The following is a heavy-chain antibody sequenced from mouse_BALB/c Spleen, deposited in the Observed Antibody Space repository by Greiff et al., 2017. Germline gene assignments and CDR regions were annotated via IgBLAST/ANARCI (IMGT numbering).Heavy chain of an antibody. V-gene: IGHV3-2*02. CDR1: GYSITSDYA. J-gene: IGHJ2*01. CDR3: AAIYYGNYRYYFDY. D-gene: IGHD2-1*01. Sequence: VQLKESGPGLVKPSQSLSLTCTVTGYSITSDYAWNWIRQFPGNKLEWMGYISYSGSTSYNPSLKSRISITRDTSKNQFFLQLNSVTTEDTATYYCAAIYYGNYRYYFDYWGQGTTLTVSS. CDR2: ISYSGST.